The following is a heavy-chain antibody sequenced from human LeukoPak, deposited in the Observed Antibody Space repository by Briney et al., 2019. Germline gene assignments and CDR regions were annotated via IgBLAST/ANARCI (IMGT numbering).Heavy chain of an antibody. CDR3: ASQYYDFWSGYYNFDY. CDR2: IYFTGST. V-gene: IGHV4-39*01. Sequence: SETLSLTCTVSGDSISSTSHYWDWIRQPPGKGLEWIGNIYFTGSTYYCPSLKSRVTISVDRSKNQFSLKLSSVTAAGTAVYYCASQYYDFWSGYYNFDYWGQGTLVTVSS. J-gene: IGHJ4*02. CDR1: GDSISSTSHY. D-gene: IGHD3-3*01.